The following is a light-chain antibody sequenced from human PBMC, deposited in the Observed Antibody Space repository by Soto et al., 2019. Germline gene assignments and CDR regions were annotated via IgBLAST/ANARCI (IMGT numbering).Light chain of an antibody. Sequence: QSALTQPPSMSGSPGQSVTISCTGTSGDVGAYDSVSWYQQHPGKAPKLMIYDVSMRPSGVPDRFSGSKSGNTASLTISGLQDEDEADYHCCSYAGKTSFKVFGGGTKLTVL. V-gene: IGLV2-11*01. J-gene: IGLJ3*02. CDR3: CSYAGKTSFKV. CDR2: DVS. CDR1: SGDVGAYDS.